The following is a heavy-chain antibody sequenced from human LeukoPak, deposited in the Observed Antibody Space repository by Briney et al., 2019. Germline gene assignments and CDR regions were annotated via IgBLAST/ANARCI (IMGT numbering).Heavy chain of an antibody. Sequence: PSETLSLTCTVSGGSISSYYWNWIRQPPGKGLEWIGYIYYSGSTNYNPSLKSRVTISVDTSKNQFSLKLSSVTTADTAVYYCARGGWYPESFQHWGQGALVTVSS. CDR3: ARGGWYPESFQH. V-gene: IGHV4-59*01. CDR2: IYYSGST. D-gene: IGHD6-19*01. J-gene: IGHJ1*01. CDR1: GGSISSYY.